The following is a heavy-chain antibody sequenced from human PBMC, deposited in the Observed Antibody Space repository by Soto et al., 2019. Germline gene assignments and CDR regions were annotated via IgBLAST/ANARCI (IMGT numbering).Heavy chain of an antibody. CDR1: GGTFSSYA. D-gene: IGHD3-22*01. J-gene: IGHJ4*02. V-gene: IGHV1-69*13. CDR2: IIPIFGTA. CDR3: ARGVDYDSSGYYYFY. Sequence: SVKVSCKSSGGTFSSYAISWVRQAPGQGLEWMGGIIPIFGTANYAQRFQGRVTITADESTSTAYMELRSLRSEDTAVYYCARGVDYDSSGYYYFYWGQGTLVTVSS.